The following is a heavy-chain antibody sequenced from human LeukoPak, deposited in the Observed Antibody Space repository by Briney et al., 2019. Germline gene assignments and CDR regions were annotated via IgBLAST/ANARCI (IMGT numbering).Heavy chain of an antibody. CDR3: AKSGGSYPYYFDY. CDR2: ISGSGDNT. J-gene: IGHJ4*02. D-gene: IGHD1-26*01. Sequence: GGSLRLSCAVSGFTFTSYWMSWVRQAPGKGLEWVSAISGSGDNTYYADSVKGRFTISRDNSKNTLYLQMNSLRAEDTAVYYCAKSGGSYPYYFDYWGQGTLVTVSS. CDR1: GFTFTSYW. V-gene: IGHV3-23*01.